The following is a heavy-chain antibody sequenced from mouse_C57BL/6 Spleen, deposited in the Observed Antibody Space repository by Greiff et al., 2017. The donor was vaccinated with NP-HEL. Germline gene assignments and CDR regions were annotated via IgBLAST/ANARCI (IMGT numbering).Heavy chain of an antibody. Sequence: QVQLQHPGAELVKPGASVKLSCKASGYTFTSYWMHWVKQRPGRGLEWLGRIDPNSGGTKYNEKFKSKATLTVDKPSSTAYMQLSSLSSEDSAVYYCASLRHAMDYWGQGATVTVSS. CDR1: GYTFTSYW. D-gene: IGHD1-1*01. CDR3: ASLRHAMDY. CDR2: IDPNSGGT. J-gene: IGHJ4*01. V-gene: IGHV1-72*01.